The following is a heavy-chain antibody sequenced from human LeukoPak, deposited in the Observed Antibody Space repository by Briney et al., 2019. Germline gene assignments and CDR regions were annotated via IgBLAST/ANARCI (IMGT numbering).Heavy chain of an antibody. J-gene: IGHJ4*02. D-gene: IGHD6-6*01. V-gene: IGHV3-30*03. CDR1: GFTFSSYG. CDR3: ARETVYWSGIAARKFFDY. CDR2: ISYDGSNK. Sequence: SLRLSCAASGFTFSSYGMHWVRQAPGKGLEWVAVISYDGSNKYYADSVKGRFTISRDNSKNTLYLQMNSLRAEDTAVYYCARETVYWSGIAARKFFDYWGQGTLVTVSS.